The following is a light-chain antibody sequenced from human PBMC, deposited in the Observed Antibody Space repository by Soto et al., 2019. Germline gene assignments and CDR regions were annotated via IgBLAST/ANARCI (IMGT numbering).Light chain of an antibody. CDR1: QNLGTLY. V-gene: IGKV3-20*01. J-gene: IGKJ1*01. Sequence: EIVLTQSPGTLSLSPGERGTLSCRASQNLGTLYLAWFQQKSGQAPRLLIYSASRRATGIPDRFTGSGSGTDFTLTINRVEPEDFAVYFCQQYAGSPWTFGQGTKVGIK. CDR3: QQYAGSPWT. CDR2: SAS.